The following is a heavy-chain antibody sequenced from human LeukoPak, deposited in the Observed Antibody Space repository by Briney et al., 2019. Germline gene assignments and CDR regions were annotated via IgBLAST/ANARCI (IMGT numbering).Heavy chain of an antibody. V-gene: IGHV4-38-2*02. Sequence: SETLSLTCTVSGYSISSGYYWGWIRQPPGKGLEWIGSIYHSGSTYYNPSLKSRVTISVDTSKNQFSLKLSSVTAADTALYYCAKDSGDRTSRHYYNYLDVWGKGTPVTISS. CDR2: IYHSGST. CDR1: GYSISSGYY. J-gene: IGHJ6*03. CDR3: AKDSGDRTSRHYYNYLDV. D-gene: IGHD3-22*01.